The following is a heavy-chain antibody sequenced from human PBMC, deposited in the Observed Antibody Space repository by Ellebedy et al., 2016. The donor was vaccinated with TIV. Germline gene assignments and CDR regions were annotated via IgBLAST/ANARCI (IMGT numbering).Heavy chain of an antibody. CDR1: GFTFSSYS. CDR2: ISSSSSYI. CDR3: AKDVLSAYPFHAFDI. Sequence: GESLKISXAASGFTFSSYSMNWVRQAPGKGLEWVSSISSSSSYIYYADSVKGRFTISRDNSKNTLYLQMNSLRAEDTAVYYCAKDVLSAYPFHAFDIWGQGTMVTVSS. J-gene: IGHJ3*02. V-gene: IGHV3-21*04. D-gene: IGHD2/OR15-2a*01.